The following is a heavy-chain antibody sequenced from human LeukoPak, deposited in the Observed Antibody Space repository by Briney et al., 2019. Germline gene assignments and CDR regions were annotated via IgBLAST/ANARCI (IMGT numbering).Heavy chain of an antibody. Sequence: SETLSLTCTVSGGSINSNNDFWDWIRQPPGKGLEWIGTIYYSGSSYYNPSLKSRVTISVDTSKNQFSLKLSSVTAADTAVYYCARQVATITGYYYYYMDVWGKGTTVTISS. CDR1: GGSINSNNDF. D-gene: IGHD5-12*01. V-gene: IGHV4-39*01. J-gene: IGHJ6*03. CDR3: ARQVATITGYYYYYMDV. CDR2: IYYSGSS.